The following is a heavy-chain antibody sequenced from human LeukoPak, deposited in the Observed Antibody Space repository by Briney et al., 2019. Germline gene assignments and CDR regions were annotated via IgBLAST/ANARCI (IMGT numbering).Heavy chain of an antibody. CDR3: ASQGGVGAAGTFDY. J-gene: IGHJ4*02. D-gene: IGHD1-26*01. CDR1: GYTFTDYY. Sequence: ASVKVSCKVSGYTFTDYYIHWVRQAPGQGLEWMGWINHNSGGTNYAQKFQGRVTMTRDTSISTAYMELSRLRSDDTAVYYCASQGGVGAAGTFDYWGQGTLVTVSS. CDR2: INHNSGGT. V-gene: IGHV1-2*02.